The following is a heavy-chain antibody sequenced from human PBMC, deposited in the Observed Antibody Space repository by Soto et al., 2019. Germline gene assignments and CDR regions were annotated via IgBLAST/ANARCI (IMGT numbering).Heavy chain of an antibody. V-gene: IGHV3-33*06. CDR2: IWYDSSNK. Sequence: QVQLVESGGGVVQAGRSLRLSCAASGFTFRSNGMHWVRQAPGKGLEWVATIWYDSSNKYYADSVKGRFTISRDNSKNTLYVQMKNLRAEDTAVYYCTKEGNMGSSSWYYFYYWGQGTLVTVSS. J-gene: IGHJ4*02. CDR1: GFTFRSNG. CDR3: TKEGNMGSSSWYYFYY. D-gene: IGHD6-13*01.